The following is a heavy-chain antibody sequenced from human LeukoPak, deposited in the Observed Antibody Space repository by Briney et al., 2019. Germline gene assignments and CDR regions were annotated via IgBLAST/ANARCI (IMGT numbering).Heavy chain of an antibody. CDR1: GFTFNAYA. CDR2: ISYDGNYK. J-gene: IGHJ4*02. Sequence: PGGSLRLSCAASGFTFNAYAIHWVRQAPGKGLEWVAVISYDGNYKYYADYVKGRFTISRDDSKNTVYLQMNSLRTEDTAFSYCARARKRLFGATESDLWGQGTLVTVSS. CDR3: ARARKRLFGATESDL. D-gene: IGHD1-26*01. V-gene: IGHV3-30-3*01.